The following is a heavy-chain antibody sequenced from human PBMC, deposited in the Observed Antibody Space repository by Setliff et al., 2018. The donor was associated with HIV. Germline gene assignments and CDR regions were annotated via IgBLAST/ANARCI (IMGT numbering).Heavy chain of an antibody. V-gene: IGHV4-59*01. CDR2: IYYSGST. D-gene: IGHD4-17*01. CDR1: GDSISSYY. J-gene: IGHJ6*02. CDR3: ARDGDYNYYGMDV. Sequence: SETLSLTCTVSGDSISSYYWSWIRQPPGKGLEWIGYIYYSGSTNYNPSLKSRVTISVDTPKNQFSLKLRSVTAADTAVYYCARDGDYNYYGMDVWGQGTTVTVS.